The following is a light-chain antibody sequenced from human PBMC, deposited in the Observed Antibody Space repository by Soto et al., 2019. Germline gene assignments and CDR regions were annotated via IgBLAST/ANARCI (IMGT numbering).Light chain of an antibody. CDR1: SSDVGNYKY. CDR3: FSYTSSGTYV. V-gene: IGLV2-14*01. J-gene: IGLJ1*01. Sequence: QSVLTQPASVSGSPGQSITISCTGTSSDVGNYKYVSWYQQHPGKAPKLMIYEVSSRPSGVSNRFSGSKSGNTASLTISGLQAEDETDYYCFSYTSSGTYVFRTGTKV. CDR2: EVS.